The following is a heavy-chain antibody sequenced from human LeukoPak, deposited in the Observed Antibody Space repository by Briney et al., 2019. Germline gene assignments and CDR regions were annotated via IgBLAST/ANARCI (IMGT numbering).Heavy chain of an antibody. CDR1: GFTFSTSW. J-gene: IGHJ3*02. Sequence: PGGSLRLSCAASGFTFSTSWMHWVRQVPGKGLVWVSRINSDGRSTDYADSVKGRFTISRDNSKNTLYLQMNSLRAEDTAVYYCQRETDAFDIWGQGTMVTVSS. D-gene: IGHD1-26*01. CDR3: QRETDAFDI. V-gene: IGHV3-74*01. CDR2: INSDGRST.